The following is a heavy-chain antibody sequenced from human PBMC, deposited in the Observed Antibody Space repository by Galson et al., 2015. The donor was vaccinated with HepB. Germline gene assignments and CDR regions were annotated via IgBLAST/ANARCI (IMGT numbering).Heavy chain of an antibody. Sequence: SVKVSCKASGYTFTSYYMHWVRQAPGQGLEWMGIINPSGGSTSYAQKFQGRVTMTRDTSTSTVYMELSSLRSEDTAVYYCAREESKDGYNYNFDYWGQGTLVTVSS. D-gene: IGHD5-24*01. CDR1: GYTFTSYY. J-gene: IGHJ4*02. V-gene: IGHV1-46*03. CDR3: AREESKDGYNYNFDY. CDR2: INPSGGST.